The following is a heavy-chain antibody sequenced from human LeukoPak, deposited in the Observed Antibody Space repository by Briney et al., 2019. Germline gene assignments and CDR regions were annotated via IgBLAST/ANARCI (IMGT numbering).Heavy chain of an antibody. V-gene: IGHV3-23*01. CDR2: ISGSGGST. D-gene: IGHD3-22*01. Sequence: GGSLRLSCVATGFTFRKYGMNWVRQAPGKGLEWVSAISGSGGSTYYADSVKGRFTISRDNSKNTLYLQMNSLRAEDTAVYYCAKEASTLDYYDSSGYYYFDYWGQGTLVTVSS. CDR1: GFTFRKYG. CDR3: AKEASTLDYYDSSGYYYFDY. J-gene: IGHJ4*02.